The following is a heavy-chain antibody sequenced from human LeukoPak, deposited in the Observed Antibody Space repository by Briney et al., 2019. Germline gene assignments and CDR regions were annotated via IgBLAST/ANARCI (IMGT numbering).Heavy chain of an antibody. J-gene: IGHJ4*02. D-gene: IGHD1-1*01. CDR2: IYYSGST. V-gene: IGHV4-61*01. CDR1: GGSISSSSYY. CDR3: ARIKTGTHFDY. Sequence: SETLSLTCTVSGGSISSSSYYWSWIRQPPGKGLEWIGYIYYSGSTNYNPSLKSRVTISVDTSKNQFSLKLSSVTAADTAVYYCARIKTGTHFDYWGQGTLVTVSS.